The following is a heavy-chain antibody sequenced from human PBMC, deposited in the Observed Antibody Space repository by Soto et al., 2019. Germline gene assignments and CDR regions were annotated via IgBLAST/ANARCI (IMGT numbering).Heavy chain of an antibody. CDR3: AVRLRIIAVGTIEY. Sequence: QVQLVQSGAEVQKPGSSVKVSCKASGGTFSSYAISWVRQAPGQGLEWMGGIIPIFGTATYAQKFQGRVTITADESTSTAYVELSRLISAVTAVSDCAVRLRIIAVGTIEYWGQGTLVTVSS. V-gene: IGHV1-69*01. J-gene: IGHJ4*02. D-gene: IGHD6-19*01. CDR2: IIPIFGTA. CDR1: GGTFSSYA.